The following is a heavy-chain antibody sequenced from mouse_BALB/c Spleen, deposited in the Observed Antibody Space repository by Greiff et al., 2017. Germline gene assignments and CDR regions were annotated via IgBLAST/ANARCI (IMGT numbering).Heavy chain of an antibody. CDR3: ARSVVATDYAMDY. J-gene: IGHJ4*01. CDR1: GYSITSDYA. D-gene: IGHD1-1*01. Sequence: EVKLMESGPGLVKPSQSLSLTCTVTGYSITSDYAWNWIRQFPGNKLEWMGYISYSGSTSYNPSLKSRISITRDTSKNQFFLQLNSVTTEDTATYYCARSVVATDYAMDYWGQGTSVTVSS. V-gene: IGHV3-2*02. CDR2: ISYSGST.